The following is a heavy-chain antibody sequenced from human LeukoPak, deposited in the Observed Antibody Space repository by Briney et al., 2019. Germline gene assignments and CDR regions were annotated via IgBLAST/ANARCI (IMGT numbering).Heavy chain of an antibody. V-gene: IGHV1-18*01. CDR2: ISAYNGNT. Sequence: ASVKVSCKVSGYTLTELSMHWVRQAPGQGLEWMGWISAYNGNTDYAQKLQGRVTMTTDTSTSTAYMELRSLRSDDTAVYYCARDLLGYCSGGSCLLYYYYGMDVWGQGTTVTVSS. CDR3: ARDLLGYCSGGSCLLYYYYGMDV. CDR1: GYTLTELS. D-gene: IGHD2-15*01. J-gene: IGHJ6*02.